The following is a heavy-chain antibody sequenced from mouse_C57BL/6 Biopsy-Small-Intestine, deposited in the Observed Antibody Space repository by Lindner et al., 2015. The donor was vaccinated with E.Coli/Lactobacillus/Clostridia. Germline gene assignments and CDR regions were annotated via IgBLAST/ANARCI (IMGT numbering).Heavy chain of an antibody. CDR3: ARSEGREAWFAY. J-gene: IGHJ3*01. Sequence: VQLQESGPELVKPGASVKISCKASGYAFSSSWMNWVKQRPGKGLEWIGRIYPGDGDTNYNGKFKGKATLTADKSSSTAYMQLSSLTSEDSAVYFCARSEGREAWFAYWGQGALVTVSA. D-gene: IGHD3-3*01. V-gene: IGHV1-82*01. CDR1: GYAFSSSW. CDR2: IYPGDGDT.